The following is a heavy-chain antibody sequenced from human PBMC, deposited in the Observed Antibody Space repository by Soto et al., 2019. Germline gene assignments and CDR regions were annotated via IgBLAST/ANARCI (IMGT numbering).Heavy chain of an antibody. V-gene: IGHV3-23*01. CDR1: GFTFNNYA. Sequence: GGSLRLSCEASGFTFNNYALSWVRQAPGKGLEWVSVISGSGGHTYYAESVKGRFTVSRDNSKNMLYVQMSNLRAEDTAAYYCAKDGNYFGPQNFDYWGQGTLVTVSS. CDR3: AKDGNYFGPQNFDY. J-gene: IGHJ4*02. D-gene: IGHD3-10*01. CDR2: ISGSGGHT.